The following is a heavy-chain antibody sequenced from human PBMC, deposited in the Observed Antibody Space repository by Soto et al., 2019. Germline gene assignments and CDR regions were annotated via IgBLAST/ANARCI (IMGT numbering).Heavy chain of an antibody. CDR1: GFSLSTSGVG. CDR2: IYWDDDK. V-gene: IGHV2-5*02. Sequence: ESGPTLVNPTQTLTLTCTFSGFSLSTSGVGVGWIRQPPGKALEWLALIYWDDDKRYSPSLKSRLTITKDTSKNQVVLTMTNMDPVDTATYYCAHSLDDFWSGYYTSNWFDPWGQGTLVTVSS. D-gene: IGHD3-3*01. J-gene: IGHJ5*02. CDR3: AHSLDDFWSGYYTSNWFDP.